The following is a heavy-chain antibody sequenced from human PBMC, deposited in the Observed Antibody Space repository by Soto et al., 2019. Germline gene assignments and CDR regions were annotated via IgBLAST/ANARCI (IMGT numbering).Heavy chain of an antibody. V-gene: IGHV5-51*01. Sequence: GESLKISCKGSGYNFSRNWIGWVRQMPGKGLEWMGIIYPGDSDTRYSPSFQGQVTISADKSINTAYLQWSSLKASDSAIYYCARTFGDTAMVIDYWGQGTQVTVYS. J-gene: IGHJ4*02. CDR2: IYPGDSDT. CDR1: GYNFSRNW. D-gene: IGHD5-18*01. CDR3: ARTFGDTAMVIDY.